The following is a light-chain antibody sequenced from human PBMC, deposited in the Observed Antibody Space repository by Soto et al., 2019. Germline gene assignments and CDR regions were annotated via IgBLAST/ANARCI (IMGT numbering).Light chain of an antibody. Sequence: TRWCTYIQSVSSNYLAWYQQIPGQAPRLLIYGVSSRAAGIPDRFSGSGSGRDFTLSICGLETEDVAVYCCLQYGTPLLWTFGRGTKVDIK. CDR2: GVS. CDR3: LQYGTPLLWT. CDR1: QSVSSNY. J-gene: IGKJ1*01. V-gene: IGKV3-20*01.